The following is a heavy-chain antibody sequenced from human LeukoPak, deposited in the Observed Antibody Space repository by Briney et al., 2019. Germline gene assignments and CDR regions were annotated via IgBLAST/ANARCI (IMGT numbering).Heavy chain of an antibody. J-gene: IGHJ5*02. V-gene: IGHV4-34*01. CDR2: INHSGST. Sequence: SETLSLTCAVYGGSFSGYYWSWLRQPPGKGPEWIGEINHSGSTNYNPSLKSRVTISVDTSKNQFSLKLSSVTAADTAVYYCARWGIMTTVTTEIPNWFDPWGQGTLVTVSS. CDR1: GGSFSGYY. D-gene: IGHD4-11*01. CDR3: ARWGIMTTVTTEIPNWFDP.